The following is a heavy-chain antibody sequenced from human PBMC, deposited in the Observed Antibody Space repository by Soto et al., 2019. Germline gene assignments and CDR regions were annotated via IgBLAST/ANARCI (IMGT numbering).Heavy chain of an antibody. CDR2: IYHSGST. CDR1: GGSISSGGYS. D-gene: IGHD1-1*01. Sequence: SETLSLTCAVSGGSISSGGYSWSWIRQPPGKGLEWIGYIYHSGSTYYNPSLKSRVTISVDRSKNQFSLKLSSVTAADTAVYYGARGGRLFDYWGQGTLVTVSS. V-gene: IGHV4-30-2*01. CDR3: ARGGRLFDY. J-gene: IGHJ4*02.